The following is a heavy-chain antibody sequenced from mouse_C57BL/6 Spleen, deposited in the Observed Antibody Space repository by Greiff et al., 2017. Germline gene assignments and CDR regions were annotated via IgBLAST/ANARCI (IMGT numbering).Heavy chain of an antibody. Sequence: EVKLVESGGGLVQPGGSLKLSCAASGFTFSDYYMYWVRQTPEKRLEWVAYISNGGGSTYYPDTVKGRFTISRDNAKNTLYLQMSRLKSEDTAMYYCASRTVYGVYFDVWGTGTTVTVSS. V-gene: IGHV5-12*01. CDR1: GFTFSDYY. J-gene: IGHJ1*03. D-gene: IGHD1-2*01. CDR2: ISNGGGST. CDR3: ASRTVYGVYFDV.